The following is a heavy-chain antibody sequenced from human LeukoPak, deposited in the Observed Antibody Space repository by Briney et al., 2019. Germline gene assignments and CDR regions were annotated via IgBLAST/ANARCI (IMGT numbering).Heavy chain of an antibody. Sequence: GESLKISCKGSGYSFTSYWISWVRQMPGKGLEWMGRIDPSDSYTNYSPSFEGHVTISADKSISTAYLQWSSLKASDIATYYCARHYGAAGDFDYWGQGTLVTVSS. CDR2: IDPSDSYT. J-gene: IGHJ4*02. CDR3: ARHYGAAGDFDY. CDR1: GYSFTSYW. D-gene: IGHD6-13*01. V-gene: IGHV5-10-1*01.